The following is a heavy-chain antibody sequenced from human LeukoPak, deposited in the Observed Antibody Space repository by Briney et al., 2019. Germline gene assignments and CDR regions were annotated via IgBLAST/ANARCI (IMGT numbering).Heavy chain of an antibody. Sequence: TGGSLRLSCAASGFTFSNAWMSWVRQAPGKGLEWVGRIKSKTDGGTTDYAAPVKGRFTISRDDSKNTLYLQMNSLKTEDTAVYYCTTLPMIVVVDFDYWGQGTLVTVSS. CDR2: IKSKTDGGTT. CDR1: GFTFSNAW. D-gene: IGHD3-22*01. CDR3: TTLPMIVVVDFDY. J-gene: IGHJ4*02. V-gene: IGHV3-15*01.